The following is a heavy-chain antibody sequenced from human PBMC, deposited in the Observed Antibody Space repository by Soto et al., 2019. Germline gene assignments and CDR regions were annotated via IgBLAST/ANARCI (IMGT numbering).Heavy chain of an antibody. CDR3: VKDHCGGDCYSDPYFDY. Sequence: QVQLVESGGGVVQPGRSLRLSCVASGFSFTTYGLHWVRQAPGKGLEWVAVIWFDGNKQYYADSVKGRFTISRDNSKNIVYLEMNSMRVEDTAVYYCVKDHCGGDCYSDPYFDYWGQGTLVTVSS. CDR1: GFSFTTYG. CDR2: IWFDGNKQ. V-gene: IGHV3-33*06. D-gene: IGHD2-21*02. J-gene: IGHJ4*02.